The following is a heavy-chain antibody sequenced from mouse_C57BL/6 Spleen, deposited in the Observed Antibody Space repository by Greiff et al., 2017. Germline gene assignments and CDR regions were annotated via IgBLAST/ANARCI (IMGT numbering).Heavy chain of an antibody. Sequence: EVKLMESGGGLVQPGGSLKLSCAASGFTFSDYYMYWVRQTPEKRLEWVAYISNGGGSTYYPDTVKGRFTISRDNAKNTLYLQMSRLKSEDTAMYYCARGGTTGGDYYAMDYWGQGTSVTVSS. CDR2: ISNGGGST. V-gene: IGHV5-12*01. CDR3: ARGGTTGGDYYAMDY. D-gene: IGHD2-14*01. CDR1: GFTFSDYY. J-gene: IGHJ4*01.